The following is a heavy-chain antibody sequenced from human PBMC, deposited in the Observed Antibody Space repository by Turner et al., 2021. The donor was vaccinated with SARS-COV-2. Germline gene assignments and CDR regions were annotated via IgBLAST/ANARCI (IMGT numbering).Heavy chain of an antibody. CDR1: DGSITTYSYY. D-gene: IGHD3-9*01. CDR2: IHYTGIT. CDR3: ARDILSGPIFDF. V-gene: IGHV4-39*01. J-gene: IGHJ4*02. Sequence: QLQLQESGQGLGKPSETLSLTCTVSDGSITTYSYYWGWIRQPPGKGLEWMGSIHYTGITYYIPSLKSRVTISIDTSKNQFSLKLSSVTAADTAVYYCARDILSGPIFDFWAQGTLITVSS.